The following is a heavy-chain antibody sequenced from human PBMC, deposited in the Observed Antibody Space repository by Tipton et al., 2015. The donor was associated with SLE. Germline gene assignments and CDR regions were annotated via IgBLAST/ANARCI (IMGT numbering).Heavy chain of an antibody. V-gene: IGHV4-59*08. D-gene: IGHD3-16*01. CDR3: AGGVSYYYYYYMDV. J-gene: IGHJ6*03. CDR1: GGSISTNY. Sequence: TLSLTCSVSGGSISTNYWIWIRQPPGKGLEWIGYISDGGGTNYNPSLKSRVTISVDTSKNQFSLKLSSVTAADTAVYYCAGGVSYYYYYYMDVWGKGTTVTVSS. CDR2: ISDGGGT.